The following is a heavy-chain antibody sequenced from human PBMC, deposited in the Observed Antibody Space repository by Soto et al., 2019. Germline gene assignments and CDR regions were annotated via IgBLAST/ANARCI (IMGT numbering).Heavy chain of an antibody. V-gene: IGHV1-3*04. D-gene: IGHD5-12*01. CDR2: ISTGNGHT. J-gene: IGHJ3*02. Sequence: QAQLVQSGAEVKKPGASVKGSCKASGYTFTYYAIYWVRQAPGQRLEWMGWISTGNGHTKYSQKFQGRVTINRDTFASTVYIELGSLRSEVTAVYYSVRENIVSRMGASDIWGQVTVVTVSS. CDR3: VRENIVSRMGASDI. CDR1: GYTFTYYA.